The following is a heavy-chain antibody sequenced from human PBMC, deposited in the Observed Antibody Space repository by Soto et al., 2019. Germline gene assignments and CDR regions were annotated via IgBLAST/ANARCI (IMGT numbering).Heavy chain of an antibody. D-gene: IGHD3-22*01. CDR3: AKDRGAVVVATDAFDI. CDR1: GFTFSSYG. V-gene: IGHV3-30*18. J-gene: IGHJ3*02. Sequence: QVQLVESGGGVVQPGRSLRLSCAASGFTFSSYGMHWVRQAPGKGLEWVAVISYDGSNKYYADSVKGRFTISRDNSKNXLYLQMNSLRAEDTAVYYCAKDRGAVVVATDAFDIWGQGTMVTVSS. CDR2: ISYDGSNK.